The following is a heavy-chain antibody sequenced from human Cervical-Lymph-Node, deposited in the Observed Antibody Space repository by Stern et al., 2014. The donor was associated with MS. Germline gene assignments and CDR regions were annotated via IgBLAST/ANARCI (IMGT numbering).Heavy chain of an antibody. J-gene: IGHJ4*02. CDR2: VSWNSNTI. V-gene: IGHV3-9*01. Sequence: EVQLVESGGGLIQPGRSLRLSCAASGFKFNDYAMHWVRQVPGKGLEWVSGVSWNSNTIDYADSVKGRFTISRDNAKSSLYLQMNSLRPEDTALYYCVKDSEGYRYGHLDYWGQGTLVTVSS. CDR1: GFKFNDYA. CDR3: VKDSEGYRYGHLDY. D-gene: IGHD5-18*01.